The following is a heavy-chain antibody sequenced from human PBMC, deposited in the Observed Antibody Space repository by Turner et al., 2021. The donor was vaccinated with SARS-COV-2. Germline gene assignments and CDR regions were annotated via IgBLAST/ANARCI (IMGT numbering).Heavy chain of an antibody. V-gene: IGHV5-51*01. D-gene: IGHD3-3*01. CDR3: ARREWGGALGHIDY. J-gene: IGHJ4*02. Sequence: GKKLGESLKISCKGSGYSFTSYWIGWVRQMPGRGLEWMGIIYHGDSDTRYSTSFQGQVTISADKSISTAYLQWSSLKASDTAMYYCARREWGGALGHIDYWGQGTLVTVSS. CDR2: IYHGDSDT. CDR1: GYSFTSYW.